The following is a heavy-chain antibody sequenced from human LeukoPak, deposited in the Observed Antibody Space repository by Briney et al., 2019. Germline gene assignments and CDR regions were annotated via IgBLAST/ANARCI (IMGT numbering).Heavy chain of an antibody. J-gene: IGHJ5*02. CDR2: INSDGSST. V-gene: IGHV3-74*01. CDR3: ARDRSQEFDP. CDR1: GFTFSSYW. Sequence: GGSLRLSCAASGFTFSSYWMHWVRQAPGKGLVWVSRINSDGSSTSYADSVKGRFSISRDNSKNTLYLQMNRLRADDTAVYYCARDRSQEFDPWGQGTLVTVSS. D-gene: IGHD3-10*01.